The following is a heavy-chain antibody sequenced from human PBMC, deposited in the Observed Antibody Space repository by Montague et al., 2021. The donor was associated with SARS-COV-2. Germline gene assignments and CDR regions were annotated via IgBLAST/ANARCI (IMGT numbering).Heavy chain of an antibody. CDR2: IYSGGSST. Sequence: SLRLSCPASGFTFSSYAMSWVRRAPGKGLEWVSVIYSGGSSTYYADSVKGRFTISRDNSKNTLYLQMNSLRAEDTAVYYCAKDPHYDFWSGYYFDYWGQGTLVTVSS. V-gene: IGHV3-23*03. D-gene: IGHD3-3*01. J-gene: IGHJ4*02. CDR1: GFTFSSYA. CDR3: AKDPHYDFWSGYYFDY.